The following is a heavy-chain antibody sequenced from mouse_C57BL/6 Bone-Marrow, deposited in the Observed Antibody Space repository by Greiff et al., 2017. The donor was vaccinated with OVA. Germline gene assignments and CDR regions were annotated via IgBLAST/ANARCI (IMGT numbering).Heavy chain of an antibody. D-gene: IGHD1-1*01. CDR3: ARGDYYGSKYY. V-gene: IGHV1-81*01. J-gene: IGHJ2*01. CDR1: GYTFTSYG. Sequence: QVQLQQSGAELARPGASVKLSCKASGYTFTSYGISWVKQRTGQGLEWIGEIYPRSGNTYYNEKFKGKATLNADKSSSTAYMELRSLTSEDAAVYFCARGDYYGSKYYWGQGTTLTVSS. CDR2: IYPRSGNT.